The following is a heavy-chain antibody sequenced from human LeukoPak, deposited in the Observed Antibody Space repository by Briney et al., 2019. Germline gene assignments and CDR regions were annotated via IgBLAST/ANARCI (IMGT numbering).Heavy chain of an antibody. CDR1: GGSISSSSYY. J-gene: IGHJ4*02. CDR3: ARRIVAGKRFDY. Sequence: SETLSLTCTVSGGSISSSSYYWGWIRQPPGKGLEWIGSIYHSGSTYYNPSLKSRVTISVDTSKNQFSLKLSSVTAADTAVYYCARRIVAGKRFDYWGQGTLVTVSS. CDR2: IYHSGST. V-gene: IGHV4-39*07. D-gene: IGHD6-19*01.